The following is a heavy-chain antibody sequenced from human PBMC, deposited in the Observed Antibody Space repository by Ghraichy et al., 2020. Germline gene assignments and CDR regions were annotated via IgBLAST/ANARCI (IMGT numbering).Heavy chain of an antibody. J-gene: IGHJ4*02. Sequence: SVKVSCKASGFTFTTSAVQWVRQARGQRLEWIGWIVVSSGNTNYAQKFQERVTITRDMSTSTAYMELSSLRSEDTAMYYCAAGPYDFWSGYQNYWGQGTLVTVSS. CDR1: GFTFTTSA. D-gene: IGHD3-3*01. CDR3: AAGPYDFWSGYQNY. CDR2: IVVSSGNT. V-gene: IGHV1-58*01.